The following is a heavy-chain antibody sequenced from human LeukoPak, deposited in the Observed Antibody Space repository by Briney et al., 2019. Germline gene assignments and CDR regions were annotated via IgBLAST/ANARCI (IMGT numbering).Heavy chain of an antibody. J-gene: IGHJ4*02. V-gene: IGHV5-51*01. CDR3: ARQSTPDYDFYGVVYNYFDY. Sequence: GESLKISCKGSGYSFTSYWIGWVRQMPGKGLEWMGIIYPGDSDTRYSPSFQGQVTISADKSISTAYLQWSSLKASDTAMYYCARQSTPDYDFYGVVYNYFDYWGQGTLVTVSS. CDR2: IYPGDSDT. CDR1: GYSFTSYW. D-gene: IGHD3-3*01.